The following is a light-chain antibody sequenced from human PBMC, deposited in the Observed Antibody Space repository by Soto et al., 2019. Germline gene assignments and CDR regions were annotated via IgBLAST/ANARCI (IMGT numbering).Light chain of an antibody. Sequence: EIVLTQSAGTLSLYPGERATLSCRASQSVSSNYLAWYQQKPGQAPRLLIYGASSRATGIPDRFSGSGSGTDFTLTISRLEPEDFAVYYCQQYGRSPWTFGQGTKVEIK. CDR2: GAS. CDR1: QSVSSNY. V-gene: IGKV3-20*01. J-gene: IGKJ1*01. CDR3: QQYGRSPWT.